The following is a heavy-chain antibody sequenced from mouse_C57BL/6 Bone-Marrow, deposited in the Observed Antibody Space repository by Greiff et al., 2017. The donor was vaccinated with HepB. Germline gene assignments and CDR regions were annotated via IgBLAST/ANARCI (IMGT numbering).Heavy chain of an antibody. Sequence: VQLQQSGPELVKPGASVKISCKASGYAFSSSWMNWVKQRPGKGLEWIGRIYPGDGDTNYNGKFKSKATLTADKSSSTAYMQLSSLTSEDSAVYFCARSGDYENFDVWGTGTTVTVSS. CDR3: ARSGDYENFDV. CDR2: IYPGDGDT. D-gene: IGHD2-4*01. CDR1: GYAFSSSW. V-gene: IGHV1-82*01. J-gene: IGHJ1*03.